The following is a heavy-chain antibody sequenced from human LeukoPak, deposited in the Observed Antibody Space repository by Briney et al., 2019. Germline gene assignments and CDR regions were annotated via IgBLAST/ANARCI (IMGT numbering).Heavy chain of an antibody. D-gene: IGHD3-3*01. V-gene: IGHV3-23*01. J-gene: IGHJ4*02. CDR2: ISGSGGST. CDR3: AKDRTSYYDFWSGYYPGGFDY. CDR1: GFTFSSYA. Sequence: GGSLRLSCAASGFTFSSYAMSWVRQAPGKGLEWVSAISGSGGSTYYADSVKGRFTISRDNSKSTLYLQMNSLRAEDTAVYYCAKDRTSYYDFWSGYYPGGFDYWGQGTLVTVSS.